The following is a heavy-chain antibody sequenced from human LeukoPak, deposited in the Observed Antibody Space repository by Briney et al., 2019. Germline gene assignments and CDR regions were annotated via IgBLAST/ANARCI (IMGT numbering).Heavy chain of an antibody. Sequence: GGSLRLSCAASGFTFSTFAMIWVRQAPGKGLEWVGVIGYDGNNKYYADSVKGRFTISRDNSKNTLYLQMNSLRAEDTAVYYCARGGSGRPFDYWGQGTLVTVSS. CDR3: ARGGSGRPFDY. V-gene: IGHV3-33*08. CDR2: IGYDGNNK. CDR1: GFTFSTFA. J-gene: IGHJ4*02. D-gene: IGHD3-10*01.